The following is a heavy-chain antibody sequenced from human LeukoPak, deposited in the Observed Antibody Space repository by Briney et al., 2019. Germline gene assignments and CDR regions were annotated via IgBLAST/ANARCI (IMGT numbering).Heavy chain of an antibody. CDR3: ARDKGPYWYFDL. V-gene: IGHV4-59*01. CDR1: GDSISNYY. J-gene: IGHJ2*01. CDR2: IYYSGST. Sequence: SETLSLTCSVSGDSISNYYWNWIRQPPGEGLEWIGNIYYSGSTDYNPSLKSRVTISLDTSKNQISLRLSSVTAADTAVYHCARDKGPYWYFDLWGRGTLVTVSS.